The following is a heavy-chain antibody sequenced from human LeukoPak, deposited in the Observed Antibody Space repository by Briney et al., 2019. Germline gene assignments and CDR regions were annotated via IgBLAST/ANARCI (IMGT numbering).Heavy chain of an antibody. Sequence: GGSLRLSCAASGFTFSSYAMSWVRQAPGKGLEWVSAISGSGGSTYYADSVKGRFTISRDNSKNTLYLQMNSLRAEDTAVYYCAKDPRRYFDWLFGAFDIWGQGTMVTVSS. J-gene: IGHJ3*02. CDR3: AKDPRRYFDWLFGAFDI. V-gene: IGHV3-23*01. CDR2: ISGSGGST. CDR1: GFTFSSYA. D-gene: IGHD3-9*01.